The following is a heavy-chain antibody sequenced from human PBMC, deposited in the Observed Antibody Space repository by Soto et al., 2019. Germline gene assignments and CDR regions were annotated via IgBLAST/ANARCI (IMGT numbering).Heavy chain of an antibody. Sequence: PSETLSLTCAVSGGSISSGGYSWSWIRQPPGKGLEWIGYIYHSGSTNYNPSLSSRVTMSLDTSKNQFSLKLSSVTTADMAVYYCARGGGTGNWFDPWGQGTLVTVSS. CDR3: ARGGGTGNWFDP. J-gene: IGHJ5*02. CDR2: IYHSGST. V-gene: IGHV4-30-2*01. D-gene: IGHD7-27*01. CDR1: GGSISSGGYS.